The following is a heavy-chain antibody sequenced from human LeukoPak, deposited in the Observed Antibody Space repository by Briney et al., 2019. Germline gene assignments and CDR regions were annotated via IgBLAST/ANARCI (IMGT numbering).Heavy chain of an antibody. CDR2: INPSGGST. J-gene: IGHJ4*02. CDR3: ARVPYSSSWYRQLSYFDY. Sequence: ASVKVSCKASGYTFTSYYMHWVRQAPGQGLEWMGIINPSGGSTSYAQKFQGRVTMTRDMSTSTDYMELSSLRSEDTAVYYCARVPYSSSWYRQLSYFDYWGQGTLVTVSS. V-gene: IGHV1-46*01. CDR1: GYTFTSYY. D-gene: IGHD6-13*01.